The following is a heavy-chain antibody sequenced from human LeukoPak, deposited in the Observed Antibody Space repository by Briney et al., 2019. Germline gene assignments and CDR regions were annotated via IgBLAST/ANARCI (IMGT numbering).Heavy chain of an antibody. CDR2: IIPIFGTA. D-gene: IGHD6-6*01. Sequence: SVKVSCKASGGTFSSYAISWVRQAPGQGLEWMGRIIPIFGTANYAQKLQGRVTMTTDTSTSTAYMELRSLRSDDTAVYYCARDQGSSEWFDYWGQGTLVTVSS. J-gene: IGHJ4*02. CDR3: ARDQGSSEWFDY. V-gene: IGHV1-69*05. CDR1: GGTFSSYA.